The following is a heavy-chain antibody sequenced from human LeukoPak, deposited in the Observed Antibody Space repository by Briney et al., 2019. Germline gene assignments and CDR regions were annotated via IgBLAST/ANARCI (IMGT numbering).Heavy chain of an antibody. CDR3: ARGRDDYGNYAPDY. V-gene: IGHV3-11*06. Sequence: GGSLRLSCAASGFTFSHYYMSWIRQAPGKGLEWVSYVSSSSNYTNYADSVKGRFTISRGNAKNSLYLQMNSLRAEDTAVYYCARGRDDYGNYAPDYWGQGTRVTVSS. CDR2: VSSSSNYT. CDR1: GFTFSHYY. D-gene: IGHD4-11*01. J-gene: IGHJ4*02.